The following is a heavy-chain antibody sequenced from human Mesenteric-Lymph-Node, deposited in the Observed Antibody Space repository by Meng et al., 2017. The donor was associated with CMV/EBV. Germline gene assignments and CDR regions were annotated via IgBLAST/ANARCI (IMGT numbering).Heavy chain of an antibody. CDR2: IYYSGST. CDR3: ARLESSGGGGYYFDY. J-gene: IGHJ4*02. V-gene: IGHV4-61*01. CDR1: GGSVSSGSYY. D-gene: IGHD6-19*01. Sequence: SETLSLTCTVSGGSVSSGSYYWSWIRQPPGKGLEWIGYIYYSGSTNYNPSLKSRVTISVDTSKNQFSLKLSSVTAADTAVYYCARLESSGGGGYYFDYWGQGTLVTVS.